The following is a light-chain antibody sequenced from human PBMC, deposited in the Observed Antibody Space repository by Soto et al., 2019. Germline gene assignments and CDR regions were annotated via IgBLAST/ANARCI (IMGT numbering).Light chain of an antibody. CDR1: SSNIGAAYD. J-gene: IGLJ2*01. CDR3: QSYDSSLSAVV. Sequence: QSVLTQPPSVSGAPRQRVTISCTGGSSNIGAAYDVQWYQQLPGTAPQLLIYDNNNRPSGVPGRFSGSKSGTSASLAITGLQAEDEADYYCQSYDSSLSAVVFGGGTKLTVL. V-gene: IGLV1-40*01. CDR2: DNN.